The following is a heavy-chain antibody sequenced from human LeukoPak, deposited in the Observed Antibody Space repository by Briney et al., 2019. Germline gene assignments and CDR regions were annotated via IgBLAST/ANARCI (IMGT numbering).Heavy chain of an antibody. J-gene: IGHJ4*02. CDR2: IWYDGSNK. CDR3: ARASGDIVETATMGSY. CDR1: GFIFSNYG. Sequence: GGSLRLSCEASGFIFSNYGMHWARQAPGKGLEWVAVIWYDGSNKYYVDSVKGRFTISRDNSKNTLYLQMNSLRAEDTAVYYCARASGDIVETATMGSYWGQGTLVTVSS. D-gene: IGHD5-18*01. V-gene: IGHV3-33*01.